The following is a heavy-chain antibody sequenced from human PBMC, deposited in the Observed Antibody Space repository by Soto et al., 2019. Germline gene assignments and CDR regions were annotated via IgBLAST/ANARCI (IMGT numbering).Heavy chain of an antibody. V-gene: IGHV3-21*01. J-gene: IGHJ3*02. CDR2: ISSSSSYI. Sequence: GGSLRLSCAASGFTFSSYSMNWVRQAPGKGLEWVSSISSSSSYIYYADSVKGRFTISRDNAKNSLYLQMNSLRAEDTAVYYCARGHERKDTVVVVAATGAAFDIWGQGTMVTVSS. CDR3: ARGHERKDTVVVVAATGAAFDI. CDR1: GFTFSSYS. D-gene: IGHD2-15*01.